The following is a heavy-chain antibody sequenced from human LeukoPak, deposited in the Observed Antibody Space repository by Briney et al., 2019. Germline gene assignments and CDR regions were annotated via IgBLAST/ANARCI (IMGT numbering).Heavy chain of an antibody. J-gene: IGHJ4*02. CDR2: IYHTGST. D-gene: IGHD3-22*01. V-gene: IGHV4-59*01. CDR1: RGSISSYY. CDR3: ARVTGYMIEDYFDY. Sequence: SETLSLTCTVSRGSISSYYWSWIRQPPGKALEWIAYIYHTGSTYYNPSLKSRVTISVDTSKNQFSLKLSSVTAADTAVYYCARVTGYMIEDYFDYWGQGTLVTVSS.